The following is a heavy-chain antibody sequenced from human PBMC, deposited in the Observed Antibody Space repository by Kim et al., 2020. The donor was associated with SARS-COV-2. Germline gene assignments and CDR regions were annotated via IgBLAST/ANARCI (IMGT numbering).Heavy chain of an antibody. CDR1: GFTFSSYA. CDR2: ISSNGGST. V-gene: IGHV3-64D*09. J-gene: IGHJ4*02. Sequence: GGSLRLSCSASGFTFSSYAMHWVRQAPGKGLEYVSAISSNGGSTYYADSVKGRFTISRDNSKNTLYLQMSSLRAEDTAVYYCVWGISVGGVDYWGQGTLVTVSS. D-gene: IGHD3-16*01. CDR3: VWGISVGGVDY.